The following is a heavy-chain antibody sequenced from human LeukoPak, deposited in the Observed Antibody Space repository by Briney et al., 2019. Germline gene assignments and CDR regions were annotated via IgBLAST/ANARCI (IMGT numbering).Heavy chain of an antibody. V-gene: IGHV4-38-2*02. Sequence: PSDTLSLTCTVSGYSISSGYYWGWIRQPPGKGLEWIGSIYHSGSTYYNPSLKSRVTISVDTSKNQFSLKLSSVTAADTAVYYCARDGGGRKLDPWGQGTLVTVSS. D-gene: IGHD3-16*01. CDR3: ARDGGGRKLDP. CDR2: IYHSGST. CDR1: GYSISSGYY. J-gene: IGHJ5*02.